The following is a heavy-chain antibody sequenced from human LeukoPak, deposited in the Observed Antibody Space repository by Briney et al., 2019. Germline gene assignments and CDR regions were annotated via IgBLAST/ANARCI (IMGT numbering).Heavy chain of an antibody. Sequence: GGSLRLSCAASGLTVSSNYMSWVRQAPGKGLEWVSVIYGGGNTYYADSVKGRFTISRDNAKNSLSLQMDSLRAEDTAVYYCARDLYGDYGFDIWGQGTRVTVSS. CDR3: ARDLYGDYGFDI. CDR1: GLTVSSNY. D-gene: IGHD4-17*01. J-gene: IGHJ3*02. CDR2: IYGGGNT. V-gene: IGHV3-53*01.